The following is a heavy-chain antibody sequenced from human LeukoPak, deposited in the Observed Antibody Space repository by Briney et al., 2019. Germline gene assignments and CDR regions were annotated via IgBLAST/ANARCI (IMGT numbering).Heavy chain of an antibody. V-gene: IGHV3-66*02. Sequence: GGSLRLSCAASGFTVSSNYMSWVRQAPGKGLEWVSVIYSGSSTYYADSVRGRFTISRDNSKNTLYLQMNSLTPEDTARYYCARELRFLEWFYWGQGTLVTVSS. CDR3: ARELRFLEWFY. CDR2: IYSGSST. CDR1: GFTVSSNY. D-gene: IGHD3-3*01. J-gene: IGHJ4*02.